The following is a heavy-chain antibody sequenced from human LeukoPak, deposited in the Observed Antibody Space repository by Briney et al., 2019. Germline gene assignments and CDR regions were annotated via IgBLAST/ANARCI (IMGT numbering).Heavy chain of an antibody. V-gene: IGHV1-69*05. J-gene: IGHJ4*02. Sequence: SVKVSCKASGGTFISYAISWVRQAPGQGLEWRGRIIPIFGTANYAQKFQGRVTITTDESTSTAYMELSSLRSEDTAVYYCARIAVAGNRDDYWGQGTLVTVSS. D-gene: IGHD6-19*01. CDR2: IIPIFGTA. CDR1: GGTFISYA. CDR3: ARIAVAGNRDDY.